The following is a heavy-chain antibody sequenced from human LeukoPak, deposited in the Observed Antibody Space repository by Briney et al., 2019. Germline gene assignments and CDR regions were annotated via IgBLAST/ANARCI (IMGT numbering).Heavy chain of an antibody. CDR3: ARDLLTMITLYYYGMDV. CDR2: ISSSSSYI. Sequence: GGSLRLSCVASGFSFTTHAMGWVRQAPGKGLEWVSSISSSSSYIYYADSVKGRFTISRDNAKNSLYLQMNSLRAEDTAVYYCARDLLTMITLYYYGMDVWGQGTTVTVSS. CDR1: GFSFTTHA. D-gene: IGHD3-22*01. J-gene: IGHJ6*02. V-gene: IGHV3-21*01.